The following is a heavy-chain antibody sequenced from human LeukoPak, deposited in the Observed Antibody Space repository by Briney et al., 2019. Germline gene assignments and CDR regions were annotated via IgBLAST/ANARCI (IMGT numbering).Heavy chain of an antibody. Sequence: PSETLSLTCAVYGGSFSGYYWSWIHQPPGKGLEWIGEINHSGSTNYNPSLKSRVTISVDTSKNQFSLKLSSVTAADTAVYYCARDGDYYDSSGPGAFDIWGQGTMVTVSS. CDR2: INHSGST. V-gene: IGHV4-34*01. CDR3: ARDGDYYDSSGPGAFDI. J-gene: IGHJ3*02. CDR1: GGSFSGYY. D-gene: IGHD3-22*01.